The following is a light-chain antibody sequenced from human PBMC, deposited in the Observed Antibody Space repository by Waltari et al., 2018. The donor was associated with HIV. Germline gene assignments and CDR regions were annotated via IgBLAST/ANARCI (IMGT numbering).Light chain of an antibody. CDR3: SSYTGSSTLVV. J-gene: IGLJ2*01. CDR2: EVN. V-gene: IGLV2-14*03. Sequence: QSALTQPASVSGSPGQSITISCTGTSSDVGGYTYVSWYQPHPGKAPKLMIYEVNNRPSVVSNRFAVSKAGNTASLTISGLQIEDEADYYCSSYTGSSTLVVFGGGTKLTVL. CDR1: SSDVGGYTY.